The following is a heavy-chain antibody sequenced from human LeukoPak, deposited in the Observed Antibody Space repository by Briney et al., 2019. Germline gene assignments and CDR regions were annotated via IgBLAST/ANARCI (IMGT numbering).Heavy chain of an antibody. J-gene: IGHJ1*01. V-gene: IGHV3-33*01. CDR3: AVTYDSSGYYFGYFQH. D-gene: IGHD3-22*01. CDR2: IWYDGSNK. CDR1: GFTFSSYG. Sequence: GGSLRLSCAASGFTFSSYGMHWVRHAPGKGLEWVAVIWYDGSNKYYADSVKGRFTIYRDNSKNTLYLQMNSLRAEDTAVYYCAVTYDSSGYYFGYFQHWGQGTLVTVSS.